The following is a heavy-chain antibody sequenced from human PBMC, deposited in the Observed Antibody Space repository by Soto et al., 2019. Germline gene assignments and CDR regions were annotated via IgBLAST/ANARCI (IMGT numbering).Heavy chain of an antibody. D-gene: IGHD4-17*01. CDR1: GFNFSSYA. J-gene: IGHJ4*02. CDR3: TKDPRDYGDYAYFDY. CDR2: IIYDGSNE. Sequence: QVQLVESGGGVVQPGRSLRLSCAASGFNFSSYAMHWVRQAPGKGLEWVAIIIYDGSNEHYVDSGRGRFTISRDNSWNTVYLQMNSLRVEDTAVYYCTKDPRDYGDYAYFDYWGQGTLVTVSS. V-gene: IGHV3-30*04.